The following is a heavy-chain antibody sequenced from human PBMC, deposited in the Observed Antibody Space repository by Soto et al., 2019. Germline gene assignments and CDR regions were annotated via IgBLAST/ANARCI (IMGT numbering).Heavy chain of an antibody. Sequence: PSETLSLTCTVSGGSISSDSYYWSWIRQSPGKGLEWIASISYSGSTYYNPTLKSRVTISVDRSKNQFSLKLSSVTAADTAVYYCARVPDRWGQGTLVTVSS. CDR1: GGSISSDSYY. J-gene: IGHJ5*02. D-gene: IGHD2-2*01. V-gene: IGHV4-39*07. CDR2: ISYSGST. CDR3: ARVPDR.